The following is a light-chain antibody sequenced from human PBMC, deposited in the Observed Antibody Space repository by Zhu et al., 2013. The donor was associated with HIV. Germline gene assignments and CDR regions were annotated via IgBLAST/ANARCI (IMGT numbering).Light chain of an antibody. CDR2: AAS. CDR3: QQLNSYPRT. V-gene: IGKV1-9*01. CDR1: QGISSY. Sequence: DIQLTQSPSFLSASVGDRVTITCRASQGISSYLAWYQQKPGKAPKLLIYAASTLQSGVPSRFSGSGSGTEFTLTISSLQPEDFATYYCQQLNSYPRTFGQGPGWRSN. J-gene: IGKJ2*02.